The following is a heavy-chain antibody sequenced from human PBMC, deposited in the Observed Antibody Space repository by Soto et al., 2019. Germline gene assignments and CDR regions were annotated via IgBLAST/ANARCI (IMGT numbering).Heavy chain of an antibody. CDR2: IYWDDDK. J-gene: IGHJ5*02. CDR3: ARSPNSYQYEWFDP. D-gene: IGHD3-16*01. CDR1: GFSLTTRGVG. Sequence: QITLKESGPPLVKPTQTLTLTCTFSGFSLTTRGVGVGWIRQPPGKALECLALIYWDDDKLYRPSLQIRLTINMHTSENHVVLTTPHRNPVHTAKHSCARSPNSYQYEWFDPWGQGTLVSVSS. V-gene: IGHV2-5*02.